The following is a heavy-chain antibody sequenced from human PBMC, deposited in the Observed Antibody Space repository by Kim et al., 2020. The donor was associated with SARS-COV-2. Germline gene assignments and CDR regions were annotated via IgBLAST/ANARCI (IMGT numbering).Heavy chain of an antibody. CDR3: ASGYDFDY. V-gene: IGHV1-46*01. Sequence: GGSTSYAQKFQGRVTMTRDTSTSTVYMELSSLGSEDTAVYYCASGYDFDYWGQGTLVTVSS. CDR2: GGST. J-gene: IGHJ4*02. D-gene: IGHD5-12*01.